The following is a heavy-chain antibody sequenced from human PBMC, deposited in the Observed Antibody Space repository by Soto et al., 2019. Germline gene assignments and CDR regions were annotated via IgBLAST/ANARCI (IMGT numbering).Heavy chain of an antibody. CDR2: IIPMFNTT. J-gene: IGHJ4*02. Sequence: QVQLVQSGAEVKKPGSSVKVSCKASGGNFSTHAISWVRQAPGQGLVWMGGIIPMFNTTISAQKFQGRVTITADEYTSTAYMELGSLRSEATAVYYCARDAYDRGSLDYWGQGTLVNVSS. D-gene: IGHD3-22*01. V-gene: IGHV1-69*01. CDR1: GGNFSTHA. CDR3: ARDAYDRGSLDY.